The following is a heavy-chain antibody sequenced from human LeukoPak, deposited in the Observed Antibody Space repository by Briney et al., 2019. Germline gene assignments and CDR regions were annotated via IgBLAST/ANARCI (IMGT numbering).Heavy chain of an antibody. CDR1: GFIFSTYS. V-gene: IGHV3-21*01. D-gene: IGHD4-17*01. J-gene: IGHJ4*02. CDR3: ARYGDYGAIDY. CDR2: ISSGSTHI. Sequence: GGSLRLSCAASGFIFSTYSMIWVRQAPGKGLEWVSYISSGSTHIYYADSVKGRLTISRENAKNSLYLQINSLRAEDTAVYYCARYGDYGAIDYWGQGTLVTVSS.